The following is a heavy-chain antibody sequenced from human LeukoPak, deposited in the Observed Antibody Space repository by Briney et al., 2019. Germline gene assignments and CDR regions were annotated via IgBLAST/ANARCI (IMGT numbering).Heavy chain of an antibody. D-gene: IGHD2-2*01. V-gene: IGHV4-30-4*01. CDR1: GGSISSGDYY. Sequence: SETLSLTCTVSGGSISSGDYYWSWIRQPPGKGLEWIGYIYYSGSTYYNPSLKSRVTISVDTSKNQFSLKLSSVTAADTAVYYCARDGPSPVVPNCSSTSCYDYYYGMDVWGQGTTVTVSS. J-gene: IGHJ6*02. CDR3: ARDGPSPVVPNCSSTSCYDYYYGMDV. CDR2: IYYSGST.